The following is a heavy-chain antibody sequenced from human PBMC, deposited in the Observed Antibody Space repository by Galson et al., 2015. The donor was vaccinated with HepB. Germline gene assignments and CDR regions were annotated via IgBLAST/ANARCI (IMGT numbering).Heavy chain of an antibody. V-gene: IGHV1-18*04. CDR3: ARDPTAMGLLGDAFDI. D-gene: IGHD2-15*01. CDR2: ISAYNGNT. J-gene: IGHJ3*02. Sequence: SVKVSCKASGYTFTSYGISWVRQAPGQGLEWMGWISAYNGNTNYAQKLQGRVTMTTDTSTSTAYMELRSLRSDDTAVYYCARDPTAMGLLGDAFDIWGQGTMVTVSS. CDR1: GYTFTSYG.